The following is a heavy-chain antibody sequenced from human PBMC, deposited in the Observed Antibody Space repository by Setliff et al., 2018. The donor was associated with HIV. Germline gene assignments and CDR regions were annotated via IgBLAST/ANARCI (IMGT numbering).Heavy chain of an antibody. D-gene: IGHD3-3*01. Sequence: SETLSLTCTLSGASISSHYWSWIRQAPGKGLEWVGSVDFRGNSSANPSLKSRLTISVDTSKNRLSLKLTSVTAADTAVYFCARAGYNLWSGYDAFDVWGQGTLVTVSS. CDR2: VDFRGNS. CDR3: ARAGYNLWSGYDAFDV. J-gene: IGHJ3*01. V-gene: IGHV4-59*11. CDR1: GASISSHY.